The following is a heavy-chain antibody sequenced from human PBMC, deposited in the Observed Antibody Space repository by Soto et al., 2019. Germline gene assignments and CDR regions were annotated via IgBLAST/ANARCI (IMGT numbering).Heavy chain of an antibody. D-gene: IGHD3-22*01. CDR1: GGSISSYY. Sequence: TSETLSLTCTVSGGSISSYYWSWIRQPAGKGLEWIGRIYTSGSTNYNPSLKSRVTMSVDTSKNQFSLKLSSVTAADTAVYYCARGILDYYDSSGYPTHFDYWAQGTLLTVSS. CDR3: ARGILDYYDSSGYPTHFDY. J-gene: IGHJ4*02. CDR2: IYTSGST. V-gene: IGHV4-4*07.